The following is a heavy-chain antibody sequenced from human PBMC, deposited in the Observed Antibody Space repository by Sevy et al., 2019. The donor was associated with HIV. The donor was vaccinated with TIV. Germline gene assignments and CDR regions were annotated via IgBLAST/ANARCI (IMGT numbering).Heavy chain of an antibody. J-gene: IGHJ6*02. D-gene: IGHD3-9*01. CDR2: IIPIFGTA. CDR1: GGTFSSYA. Sequence: ASVKVSCKASGGTFSSYAISWVRQAPGQGLEWMGGIIPIFGTANYAQKFQGRVTITADESTSTAYMELSSLRSEDMAVYYCASRNDILTGYYTLGYYYYGMDVWGQGTTVTVSS. CDR3: ASRNDILTGYYTLGYYYYGMDV. V-gene: IGHV1-69*13.